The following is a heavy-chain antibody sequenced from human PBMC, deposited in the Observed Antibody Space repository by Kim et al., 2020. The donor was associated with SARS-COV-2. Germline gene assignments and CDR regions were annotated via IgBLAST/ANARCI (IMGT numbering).Heavy chain of an antibody. Sequence: GGSLRLSCAASGFTFSSYGMHWVRQAPGKGLEWVAVISYDGSNKYYADSVKGRFTISRDNSKNTLYLQMNSLRAEDTAVYYCAKEVWWLQLYDYWGQGTLVTVSS. CDR1: GFTFSSYG. CDR2: ISYDGSNK. CDR3: AKEVWWLQLYDY. J-gene: IGHJ4*02. D-gene: IGHD5-18*01. V-gene: IGHV3-30*18.